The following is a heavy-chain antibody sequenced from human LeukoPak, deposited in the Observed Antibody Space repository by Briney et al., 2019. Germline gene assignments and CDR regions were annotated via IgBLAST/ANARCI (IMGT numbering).Heavy chain of an antibody. J-gene: IGHJ4*02. V-gene: IGHV3-23*01. Sequence: GGSLRLSCAASGFTFSSYAMSWVRQAPGKGLELVSTISGSGGSTYYADSVKGRFTISRDNSKSTLYLQMDSLRAEDTAVYYCAKGRYGETGAFGYWGQGTLVTVSS. CDR1: GFTFSSYA. CDR3: AKGRYGETGAFGY. D-gene: IGHD4-17*01. CDR2: ISGSGGST.